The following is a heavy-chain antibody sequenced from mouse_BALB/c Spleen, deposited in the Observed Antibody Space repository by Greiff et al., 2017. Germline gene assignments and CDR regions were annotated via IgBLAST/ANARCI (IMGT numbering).Heavy chain of an antibody. D-gene: IGHD4-1*01. V-gene: IGHV3-2*02. Sequence: LMESGPGLVKPSQSLSLTCTVTGYSITSDYAWNWIRQFPGNTLEWMGYISYSGSTSYNPSLKSRISITRDTSKNQFFLQLNSVTTEDTATYYCARRVGRYYFDYWGQGTTLTVSS. CDR1: GYSITSDYA. CDR2: ISYSGST. CDR3: ARRVGRYYFDY. J-gene: IGHJ2*01.